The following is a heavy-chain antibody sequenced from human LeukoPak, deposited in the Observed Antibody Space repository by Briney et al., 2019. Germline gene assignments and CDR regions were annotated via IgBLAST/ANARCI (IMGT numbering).Heavy chain of an antibody. J-gene: IGHJ4*02. Sequence: PGGSLRLSCAASGFTFDDHGMHWVRQAPGKGLKWVSGISCNSGSIGYADSVQGRFTISRDNAKSTLYLQMNSLRAEDMALYYCTRASGYSSGSIDYWGQGTLVIVSS. D-gene: IGHD5-18*01. CDR2: ISCNSGSI. V-gene: IGHV3-9*03. CDR1: GFTFDDHG. CDR3: TRASGYSSGSIDY.